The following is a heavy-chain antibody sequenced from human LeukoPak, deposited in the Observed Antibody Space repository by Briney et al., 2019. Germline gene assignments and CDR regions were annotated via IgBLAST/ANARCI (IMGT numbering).Heavy chain of an antibody. Sequence: SETLSLTCTVSGGSISSGSYYWSWIRQPAGKGLEWIGRIYTSGSTNYNPSLKSRVTISVDTSKNQFSLKLSSVTAADTAVYYCARLSAAAATDYWGQGTLVTVSS. J-gene: IGHJ4*02. V-gene: IGHV4-61*02. CDR3: ARLSAAAATDY. CDR1: GGSISSGSYY. CDR2: IYTSGST. D-gene: IGHD6-13*01.